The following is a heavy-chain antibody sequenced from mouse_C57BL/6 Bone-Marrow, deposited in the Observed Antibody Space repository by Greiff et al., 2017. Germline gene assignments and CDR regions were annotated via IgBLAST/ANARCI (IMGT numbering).Heavy chain of an antibody. V-gene: IGHV5-16*01. CDR2: INYDGSST. CDR3: ARSMIHWYFDV. J-gene: IGHJ1*03. CDR1: GFTLSDYY. D-gene: IGHD2-3*01. Sequence: EVKLVESEGGLVQPGSSMKLSCTASGFTLSDYYMAWVRQVPEKGLEWVANINYDGSSTYYLDSLKSRFIISRDNAKNILYLQMSSLKSEDTATYYCARSMIHWYFDVWGTGTTVTVSS.